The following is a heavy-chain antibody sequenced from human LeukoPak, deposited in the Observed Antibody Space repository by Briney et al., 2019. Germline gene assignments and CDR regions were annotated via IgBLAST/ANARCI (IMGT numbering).Heavy chain of an antibody. CDR1: GGSISSSSYY. J-gene: IGHJ6*02. CDR3: ARLGYCSSTSCYSYGMDV. Sequence: SETLSLTCTVSGGSISSSSYYWGWIRQPPGKGLEWIGSIYYSGSPYYNPSLKSRVTISVDTSKNQFSLKLSSVTAADTAVYYCARLGYCSSTSCYSYGMDVWGQGTTVTVS. D-gene: IGHD2-2*01. CDR2: IYYSGSP. V-gene: IGHV4-39*01.